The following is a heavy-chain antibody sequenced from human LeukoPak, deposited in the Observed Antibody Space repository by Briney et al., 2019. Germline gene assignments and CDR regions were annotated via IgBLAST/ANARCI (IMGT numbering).Heavy chain of an antibody. V-gene: IGHV1-24*01. J-gene: IGHJ4*02. CDR2: FDPEDGET. CDR3: ATPLYWKGFDY. D-gene: IGHD2-15*01. Sequence: ASVKVSCKVSGYTLTELSMHWVRRAPGEGLEWMGGFDPEDGETIYAQKFQGRVTMTEDTSTDTAYMQLSSLRSEDTAVYYCATPLYWKGFDYWGQGTLVTVSS. CDR1: GYTLTELS.